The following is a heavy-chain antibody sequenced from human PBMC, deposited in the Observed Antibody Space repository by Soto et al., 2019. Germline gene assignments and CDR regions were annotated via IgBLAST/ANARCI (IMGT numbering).Heavy chain of an antibody. J-gene: IGHJ4*02. V-gene: IGHV3-23*01. Sequence: EVQLLESGGGLVQPGGSLRLSCAASGFTFSSYAMSWVRQAPGKGLEWVSAIRGSGGRTYYADSVKGRFTISRDNSKNTLYLQMNSLRAEDTAVYYCAALIVVVMYPDYWGQGTLVTVSS. D-gene: IGHD3-22*01. CDR3: AALIVVVMYPDY. CDR1: GFTFSSYA. CDR2: IRGSGGRT.